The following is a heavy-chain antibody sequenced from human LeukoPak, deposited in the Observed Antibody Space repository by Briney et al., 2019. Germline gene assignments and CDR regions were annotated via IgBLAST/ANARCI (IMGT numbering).Heavy chain of an antibody. V-gene: IGHV3-9*01. CDR1: GFTFDDYA. J-gene: IGHJ4*02. D-gene: IGHD3-10*01. CDR3: AKDIYGSGSYPAD. CDR2: ISWNSGSI. Sequence: GGSLRFSCAASGFTFDDYAMHWVRQAPGKGLEWVSGISWNSGSIGYADSVKGRFTISRDNAKNSLYLQMNSLRAEDTALYYCAKDIYGSGSYPADWGQGTLVTVSS.